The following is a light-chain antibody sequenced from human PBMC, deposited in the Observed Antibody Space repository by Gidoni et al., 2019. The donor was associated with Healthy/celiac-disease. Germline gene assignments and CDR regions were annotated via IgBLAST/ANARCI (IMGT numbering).Light chain of an antibody. CDR3: AACDDSLNGVV. J-gene: IGLJ2*01. CDR2: SNT. CDR1: SSNIGSNT. V-gene: IGLV1-44*01. Sequence: QSVLTQPPSASGTPGPRVTISCSGRSSNIGSNTVNWYQQLPGTAPKLLIYSNTQRPSGVPDRFSGSKSGTSASLAISGLQSEDEADYYCAACDDSLNGVVFGGGTKLTVL.